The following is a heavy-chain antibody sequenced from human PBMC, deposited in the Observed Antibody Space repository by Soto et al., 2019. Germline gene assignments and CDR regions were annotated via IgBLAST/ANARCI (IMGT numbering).Heavy chain of an antibody. Sequence: VQLVESGGGVVQSGGSLRLSCAASGFSFRSYGMHWVRQAPGQGLEWVANIKADGSEKYYVDSVKGRFTISRDNAKNSLYLQMNSLRAEDTAVYYCARARGVDYWGQGTQVTVSS. CDR2: IKADGSEK. V-gene: IGHV3-7*03. D-gene: IGHD3-16*01. CDR3: ARARGVDY. CDR1: GFSFRSYG. J-gene: IGHJ4*02.